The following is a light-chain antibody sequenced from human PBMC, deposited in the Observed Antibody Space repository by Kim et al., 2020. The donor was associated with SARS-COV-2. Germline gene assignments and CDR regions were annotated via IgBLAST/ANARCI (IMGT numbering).Light chain of an antibody. J-gene: IGLJ1*01. CDR2: DHN. V-gene: IGLV1-51*01. Sequence: QSVLTQPPSVSAAPGQKVTISCSGRSSNIGNNYVSWYQQLPRTAPKLLIYDHNKRPSGIPDRFSGSKSGTSATLGITGLQTGDEADYYCGTWDSSLNGYVFGTGNKVTVL. CDR3: GTWDSSLNGYV. CDR1: SSNIGNNY.